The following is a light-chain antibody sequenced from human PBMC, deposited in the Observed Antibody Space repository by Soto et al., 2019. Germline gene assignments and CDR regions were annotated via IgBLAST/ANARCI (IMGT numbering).Light chain of an antibody. CDR3: PQYNNWPPIT. CDR2: GAF. J-gene: IGKJ5*01. CDR1: QSVSSD. Sequence: EIVTTQSPVTLSVSPGERATLSGRTSQSVSSDLAWYQQKPGQAPRLLIYGAFNRATGVPARFSGSGSGTEFTLTISSLQSEDSSVYYCPQYNNWPPITFGQGTRLEIK. V-gene: IGKV3-15*01.